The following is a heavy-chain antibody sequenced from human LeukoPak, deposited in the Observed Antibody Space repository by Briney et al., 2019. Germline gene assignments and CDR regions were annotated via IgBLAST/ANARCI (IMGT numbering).Heavy chain of an antibody. J-gene: IGHJ4*02. D-gene: IGHD3-3*01. CDR1: GYTFTGYY. CDR2: INPNSGGT. CDR3: ARADYEFWSEGY. V-gene: IGHV1-2*02. Sequence: ASVKVSCKASGYTFTGYYMHWVRQAPGQGLEWMGWINPNSGGTNYAQKFQGSVIMTRDTSISTAYMELSRPRSDDTAVYFCARADYEFWSEGYWGQGTLVTVSS.